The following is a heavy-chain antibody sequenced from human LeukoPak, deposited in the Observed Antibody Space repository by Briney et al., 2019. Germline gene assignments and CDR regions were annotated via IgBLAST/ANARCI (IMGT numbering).Heavy chain of an antibody. V-gene: IGHV3-30*04. J-gene: IGHJ4*02. Sequence: GGSLRLSCAASGFTFSSYAMHWVRQAPGKGLEWVAVISYDGSNKYYADSVKGRFTISRDNSKNTLYLQMNSLRAEDTAVYYCAGARDSSGYYYFDYWGQGTLVTVSS. CDR2: ISYDGSNK. CDR1: GFTFSSYA. D-gene: IGHD3-22*01. CDR3: AGARDSSGYYYFDY.